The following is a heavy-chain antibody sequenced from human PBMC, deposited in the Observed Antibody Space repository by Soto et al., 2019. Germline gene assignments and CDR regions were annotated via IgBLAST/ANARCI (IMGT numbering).Heavy chain of an antibody. V-gene: IGHV3-74*01. J-gene: IGHJ4*02. CDR2: IDPDGSDT. D-gene: IGHD1-26*01. CDR3: ATMAGTYPD. CDR1: GFAFSRFP. Sequence: PGGSLRLSCAASGFAFSRFPMHWVRQAPGKGLVWVSRIDPDGSDTTYADSVKGRFTISRDNAKNIVYLQMSSLRAEDTALYYCATMAGTYPDWGQGTLVTVSS.